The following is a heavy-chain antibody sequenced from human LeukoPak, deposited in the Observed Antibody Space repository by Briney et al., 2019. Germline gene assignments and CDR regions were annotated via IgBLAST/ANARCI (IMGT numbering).Heavy chain of an antibody. J-gene: IGHJ4*02. CDR3: ARDVGEYCSSTSCYASDY. D-gene: IGHD2-2*01. Sequence: ASVKVSCKASGYTFTGYYIQWVRHAPGQRLESVGWINPNSGGTNYAQKFQGRVTMTRDTSISTAYMELSRLRSDDTDVYYCARDVGEYCSSTSCYASDYWGQGTLVTVSS. V-gene: IGHV1-2*02. CDR1: GYTFTGYY. CDR2: INPNSGGT.